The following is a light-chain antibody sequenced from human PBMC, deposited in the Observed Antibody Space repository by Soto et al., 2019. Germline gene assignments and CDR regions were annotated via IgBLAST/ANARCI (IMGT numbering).Light chain of an antibody. CDR1: GSNIGAGYD. CDR3: QSYDSSPSGYV. Sequence: QSVLTQPPSVSGAPGQRVTISCTGSGSNIGAGYDVHWYQQLPGTAPKLLIFANINRPSGVPDRFSGSKSGTSASLAITGLRAEDEAAYYCQSYDSSPSGYVFGTVTKLTVL. V-gene: IGLV1-40*01. J-gene: IGLJ1*01. CDR2: ANI.